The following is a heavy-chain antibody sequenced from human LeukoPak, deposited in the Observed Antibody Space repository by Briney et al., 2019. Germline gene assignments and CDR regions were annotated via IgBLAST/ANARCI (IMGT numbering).Heavy chain of an antibody. D-gene: IGHD3-3*01. CDR1: GYTFTGYY. V-gene: IGHV1-2*02. Sequence: ASVKVSCKASGYTFTGYYMHWVRQAPGQGLEWMGWINPNSGGTNYAQKSQGRVTMTRDTSISTAYMELSRLRSDDTAVYYCARYCEIFGVVIMEAFDIWGQGTMVTVSS. CDR2: INPNSGGT. CDR3: ARYCEIFGVVIMEAFDI. J-gene: IGHJ3*02.